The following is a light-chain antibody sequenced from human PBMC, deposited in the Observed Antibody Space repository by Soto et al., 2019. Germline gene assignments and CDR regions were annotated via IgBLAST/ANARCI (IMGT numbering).Light chain of an antibody. CDR2: AAS. CDR1: QGISSY. J-gene: IGKJ4*01. Sequence: DIQLTQSPSFLSASVGDRVTITCRASQGISSYLAWYQQKPGKAPKLLIYAASTLQSRVPSRFSGSGSGTEFTFTISSLQPEDFATYYCQQLNSYPLTFGGGTKVDIK. V-gene: IGKV1-9*01. CDR3: QQLNSYPLT.